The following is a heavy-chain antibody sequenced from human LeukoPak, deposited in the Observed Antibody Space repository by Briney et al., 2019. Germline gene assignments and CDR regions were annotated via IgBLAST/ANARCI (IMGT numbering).Heavy chain of an antibody. J-gene: IGHJ4*02. CDR2: FDPEDGET. D-gene: IGHD6-13*01. V-gene: IGHV1-24*01. Sequence: ASVKVSCKASGYTFTGYYMHWVRQAPGQGLEWMGGFDPEDGETIYAQKFQGRVTMTEDTSTDTAYMELSSLRSEDTAVYYCATYTAAAALDYWGQGTLVTVSS. CDR1: GYTFTGYY. CDR3: ATYTAAAALDY.